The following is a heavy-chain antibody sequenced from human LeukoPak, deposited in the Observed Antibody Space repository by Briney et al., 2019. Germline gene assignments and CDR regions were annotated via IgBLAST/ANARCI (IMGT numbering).Heavy chain of an antibody. V-gene: IGHV3-21*01. D-gene: IGHD2-15*01. CDR3: ARRSVSYCSGGSCPRGGYYFDY. J-gene: IGHJ4*02. Sequence: GGSLRLSCAASGFTFSSYSMNWVRQAPGKGLEWVSSISSSSSYIYYADSVKGRFTISRDNAKNSLYLQMNSLRAEDTAVYYCARRSVSYCSGGSCPRGGYYFDYWGQGTLVTVSS. CDR1: GFTFSSYS. CDR2: ISSSSSYI.